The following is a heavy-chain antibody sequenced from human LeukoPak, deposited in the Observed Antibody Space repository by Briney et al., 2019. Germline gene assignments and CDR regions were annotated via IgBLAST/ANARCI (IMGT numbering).Heavy chain of an antibody. CDR3: ARGYSSAIDWFDP. CDR2: IYHSGST. D-gene: IGHD6-19*01. V-gene: IGHV4-38-2*01. CDR1: GYSISSGYY. Sequence: SETLSLTCAVSGYSISSGYYWGWIRQPPGKGLEWIGSIYHSGSTYYNPSLKSRVTISVDTSKNQLSLKLSSVTAADTAVYYCARGYSSAIDWFDPWGQGTLVTVSS. J-gene: IGHJ5*02.